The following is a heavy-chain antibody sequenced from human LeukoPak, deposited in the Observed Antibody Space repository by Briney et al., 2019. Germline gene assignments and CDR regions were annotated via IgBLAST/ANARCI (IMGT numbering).Heavy chain of an antibody. V-gene: IGHV3-11*03. CDR3: ARRHPDTAMVSLADYYGMDV. D-gene: IGHD5-18*01. CDR2: ISSSSSYT. Sequence: GGTLRLSCAASGFTFSDYYMSWIREAPGKGLEWVSCISSSSSYTNYADSVKGRFTISRDNAKNSLYLQMNSLRAEDTAVYYCARRHPDTAMVSLADYYGMDVWGQGTTVTVSS. CDR1: GFTFSDYY. J-gene: IGHJ6*02.